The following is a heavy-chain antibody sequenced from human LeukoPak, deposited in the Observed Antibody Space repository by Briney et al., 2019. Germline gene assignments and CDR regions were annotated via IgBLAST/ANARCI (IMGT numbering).Heavy chain of an antibody. Sequence: GGSLRLSCAVSGFTFSNYWMAWVRQAPGKGLVWVANIKQDGSEKYYVDSVRGRFTISRGNAKNSLYLQMNSLRGEDTAVYYCATHSVGVLPIATFDYWGQGTLVTVSS. CDR2: IKQDGSEK. D-gene: IGHD2/OR15-2a*01. V-gene: IGHV3-7*01. J-gene: IGHJ4*02. CDR1: GFTFSNYW. CDR3: ATHSVGVLPIATFDY.